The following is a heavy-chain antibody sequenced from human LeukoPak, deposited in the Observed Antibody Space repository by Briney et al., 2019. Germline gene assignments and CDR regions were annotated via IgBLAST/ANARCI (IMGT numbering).Heavy chain of an antibody. J-gene: IGHJ4*02. D-gene: IGHD3-10*01. CDR1: GYTFTGYY. CDR3: ARDDNYGSGQPDD. CDR2: INPNSGGT. V-gene: IGHV1-2*02. Sequence: GASVKVSCKASGYTFTGYYIHWVRQAPGQGLEWMGWINPNSGGTNYAQKFQGRVTMTTDTSTSTVYMELRSLRSDDTAVYYCARDDNYGSGQPDDWGQGTLVTVSS.